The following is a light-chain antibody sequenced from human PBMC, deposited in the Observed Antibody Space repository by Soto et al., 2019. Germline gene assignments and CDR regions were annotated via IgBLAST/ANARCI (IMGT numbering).Light chain of an antibody. CDR3: QQSYTTPRT. V-gene: IGKV1-39*01. CDR1: QSISSY. Sequence: DIQMTQSPSSLSASVGDGVTITCRASQSISSYLNWYQQKPGKAPKLLIYAASSLQSGVPSRFSCRGSGTDFTLTISSLQPEEFATYYCQQSYTTPRTFGQGTRVEIK. J-gene: IGKJ1*01. CDR2: AAS.